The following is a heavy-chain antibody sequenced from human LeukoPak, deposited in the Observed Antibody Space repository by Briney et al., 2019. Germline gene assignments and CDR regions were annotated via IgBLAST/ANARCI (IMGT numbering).Heavy chain of an antibody. CDR1: GLTFSRYN. CDR3: ASGTVGNYALDY. Sequence: GGSLTLSCAASGLTFSRYNMNWVRQAPGKGLEWVSSIGTSSNNMYYTDSVKGRFTISRDNAKNSLYLQVDSLRVEDTAVYFCASGTVGNYALDYWGQGTLVIVSS. J-gene: IGHJ4*02. D-gene: IGHD1-7*01. V-gene: IGHV3-21*01. CDR2: IGTSSNNM.